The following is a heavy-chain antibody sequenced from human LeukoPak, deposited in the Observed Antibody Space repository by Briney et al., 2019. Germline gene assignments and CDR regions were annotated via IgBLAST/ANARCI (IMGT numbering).Heavy chain of an antibody. V-gene: IGHV4-34*01. CDR1: GGSFSGYY. J-gene: IGHJ5*02. CDR3: GRGWGVVVIRWFDP. D-gene: IGHD3-22*01. CDR2: INHSGST. Sequence: SETLSLTCAVYGGSFSGYYWSWIRQPPGKGLEWIGEINHSGSTNYNPSLKSRVTISVDTSKNQFSLKLSSVTAADTAVYYCGRGWGVVVIRWFDPWGQGTLVTVSS.